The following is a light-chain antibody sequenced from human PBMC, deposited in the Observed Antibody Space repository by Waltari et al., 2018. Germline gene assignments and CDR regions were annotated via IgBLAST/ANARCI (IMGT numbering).Light chain of an antibody. CDR2: DVR. CDR1: SSDVGAYNY. CDR3: SSSTSSTTRV. V-gene: IGLV2-14*03. J-gene: IGLJ3*02. Sequence: QSALTQPASVSASPGQSITISCTGTSSDVGAYNYVSWYQQHTGKTPKLIIYDVRIRPSGVSNRFSGSKSGNTASLTISGLQADDEADYYCSSSTSSTTRVFGGGTRLTVL.